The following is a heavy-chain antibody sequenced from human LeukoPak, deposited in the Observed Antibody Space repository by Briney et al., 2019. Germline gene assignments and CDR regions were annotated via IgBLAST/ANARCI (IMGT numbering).Heavy chain of an antibody. CDR3: ARLTRLSTSPDRYYLDY. Sequence: SETLSFTCTVSGDSISSYYWSWIRQPPGKGLEWIGYIYTSGGTNYIPSLKGRVTISIDTSKNQFSLRLSSVTAADSAVYYCARLTRLSTSPDRYYLDYWGQGTLVTVSS. J-gene: IGHJ4*02. D-gene: IGHD6-6*01. CDR2: IYTSGGT. V-gene: IGHV4-4*09. CDR1: GDSISSYY.